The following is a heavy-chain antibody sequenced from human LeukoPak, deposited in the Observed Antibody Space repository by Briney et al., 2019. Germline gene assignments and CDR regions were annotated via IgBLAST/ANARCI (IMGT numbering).Heavy chain of an antibody. D-gene: IGHD3-22*01. CDR2: ISASGST. CDR3: ARIRDNSGFYLGAFDV. J-gene: IGHJ3*01. CDR1: GGSISGSY. V-gene: IGHV4-4*07. Sequence: SETLSLTCTVSGGSISGSYWTWIRQPAGRGLEWIGRISASGSTNYNPSPKSRVTMSLDTSKNHFSLNLTSVTAADTAVYSCARIRDNSGFYLGAFDVWGQGTMVTVSS.